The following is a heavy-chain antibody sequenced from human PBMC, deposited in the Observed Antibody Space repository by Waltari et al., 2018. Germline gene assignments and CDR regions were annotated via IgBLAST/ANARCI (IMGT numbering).Heavy chain of an antibody. J-gene: IGHJ4*02. CDR2: VNHNSGTT. Sequence: QVQLVQSGAEVKQPGDSVKVSCKASGYTFTSFDINWVRQATGQGLEWMGYVNHNSGTTVYEQKLQARVTITRDTSISTVYMELSSLRSDDTAVYYCAREPRRDEYWGQGTLVTVSS. CDR1: GYTFTSFD. V-gene: IGHV1-8*03. CDR3: AREPRRDEY.